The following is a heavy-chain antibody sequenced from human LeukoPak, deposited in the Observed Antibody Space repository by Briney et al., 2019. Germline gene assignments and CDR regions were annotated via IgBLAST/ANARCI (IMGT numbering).Heavy chain of an antibody. D-gene: IGHD2-2*01. V-gene: IGHV4-34*01. CDR1: GGSLSGYY. CDR3: ATNPGGYCSSTNCYGEAP. Sequence: SETLSLTCAVYGGSLSGYYWSCIPQPPGKGVECSGEINHRGSTNYNPSLKSRVTISVDTSKIQFSLKMPSVTAADTTVYYCATNPGGYCSSTNCYGEAPWGQGTLVTVSS. J-gene: IGHJ5*02. CDR2: INHRGST.